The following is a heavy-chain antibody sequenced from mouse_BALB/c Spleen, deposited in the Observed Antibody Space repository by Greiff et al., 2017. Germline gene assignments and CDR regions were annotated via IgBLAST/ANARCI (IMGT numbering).Heavy chain of an antibody. D-gene: IGHD2-3*01. CDR3: ARDDGYPFAY. V-gene: IGHV5-6-3*01. Sequence: EVKVVESGGGLVQPGGSLKLSCAASGFTFSSYGMSWVRQTPDKRLELVATINSNGGSTYYPDSVKGRFTISRDNAKNTLYLQMSSLKSEDTAMYYCARDDGYPFAYWGQGTLVTVSA. J-gene: IGHJ3*01. CDR2: INSNGGST. CDR1: GFTFSSYG.